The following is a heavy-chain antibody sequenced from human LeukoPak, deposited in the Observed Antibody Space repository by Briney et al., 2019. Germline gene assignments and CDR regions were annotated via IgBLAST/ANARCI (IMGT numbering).Heavy chain of an antibody. CDR3: ARDRGGSYSAIDY. CDR2: ISSSSSTI. CDR1: GFTFSSYS. D-gene: IGHD1-26*01. J-gene: IGHJ4*02. Sequence: GGSLRLSCAASGFTFSSYSMNWVRQAPGKGLDWVSFISSSSSTIYYADSVKGRFTISRDNAKNSLYLQMNSLRAEDTAVYYCARDRGGSYSAIDYWGQGTLVTVSS. V-gene: IGHV3-48*04.